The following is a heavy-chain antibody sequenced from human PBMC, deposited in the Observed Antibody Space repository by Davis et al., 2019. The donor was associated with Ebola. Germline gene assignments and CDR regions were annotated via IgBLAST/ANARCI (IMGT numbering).Heavy chain of an antibody. D-gene: IGHD1-26*01. Sequence: GGSLRLSCVASGFTFSNAWMAWVRQAPGKGLEWVSLISDSGAFTYYAESVQGRFTISRDNSKNTLYLQMNSLRAEDTAVYYCAKDRSRWDSRTDVFDMWGQGTMVTVSS. CDR2: ISDSGAFT. J-gene: IGHJ3*02. CDR1: GFTFSNAW. CDR3: AKDRSRWDSRTDVFDM. V-gene: IGHV3-23*01.